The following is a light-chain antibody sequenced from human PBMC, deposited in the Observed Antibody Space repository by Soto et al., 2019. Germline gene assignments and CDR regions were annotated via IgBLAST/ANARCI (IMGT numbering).Light chain of an antibody. CDR1: QSISSW. Sequence: GDRVTITCRASQSISSWLAWYQQKPGKAPKLLIYDASSLQSGVPSRFSGSGSGTDFTLTISSLQPEDFATYYCQQANSFPFTFGQGTRLEIK. CDR2: DAS. J-gene: IGKJ5*01. V-gene: IGKV1-12*02. CDR3: QQANSFPFT.